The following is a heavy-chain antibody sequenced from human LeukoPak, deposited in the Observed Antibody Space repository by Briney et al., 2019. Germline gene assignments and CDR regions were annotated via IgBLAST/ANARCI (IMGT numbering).Heavy chain of an antibody. Sequence: ASVPVSCKASGYTFTGYYLHWVRQAPGQGLEWLGWINPNSGDTNYPQKFQGRVTMTRDTSISTAYMELSRLTSNDTAVYYCAREVAVAGTGPADYWGQGTLVTVSS. V-gene: IGHV1-2*02. CDR1: GYTFTGYY. CDR2: INPNSGDT. CDR3: AREVAVAGTGPADY. J-gene: IGHJ4*02. D-gene: IGHD6-19*01.